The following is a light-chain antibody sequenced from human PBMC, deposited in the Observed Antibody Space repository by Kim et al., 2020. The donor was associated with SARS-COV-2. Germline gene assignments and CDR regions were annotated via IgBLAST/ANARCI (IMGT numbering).Light chain of an antibody. CDR2: YAS. CDR3: QQYSTFPYT. CDR1: QTVDTW. V-gene: IGKV1-5*03. J-gene: IGKJ2*01. Sequence: DIHMTQSPSTQSASVGDRVTITCRASQTVDTWLAWYKHEPGKASQLLIYYASTLENGVPSRFSGGGSRTEFTLTISSLQPDDFATYFCQQYSTFPYTFGQGTKLDI.